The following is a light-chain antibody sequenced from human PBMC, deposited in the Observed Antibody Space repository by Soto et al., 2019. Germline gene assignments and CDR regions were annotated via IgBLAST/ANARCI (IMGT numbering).Light chain of an antibody. CDR3: SSYVGSNHLGVV. J-gene: IGLJ2*01. V-gene: IGLV2-8*01. Sequence: QSALTQPPSASGSPGQSVTISCTGTSSDVGGYNYVSWYQQHPGKAPKLMIYEVSKRPSGVPDRFSGSKSGNTASLTVSGLHAEDEADYYCSSYVGSNHLGVVFGGGTKLTVL. CDR2: EVS. CDR1: SSDVGGYNY.